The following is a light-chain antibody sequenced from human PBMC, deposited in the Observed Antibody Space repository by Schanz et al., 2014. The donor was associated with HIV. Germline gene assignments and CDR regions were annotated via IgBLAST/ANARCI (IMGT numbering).Light chain of an antibody. CDR3: ATWDDGLDAWV. CDR1: VSNVGSNS. CDR2: SYT. Sequence: QSVLTQPPSASGTPGQRVTISCSGSVSNVGSNSVNWYQQLPGAAPKLLIYSYTQRPSGVPDRFSGSRSGTSASLAISGLQSEDEGDYYCATWDDGLDAWVFGGGTKLTVL. J-gene: IGLJ3*02. V-gene: IGLV1-44*01.